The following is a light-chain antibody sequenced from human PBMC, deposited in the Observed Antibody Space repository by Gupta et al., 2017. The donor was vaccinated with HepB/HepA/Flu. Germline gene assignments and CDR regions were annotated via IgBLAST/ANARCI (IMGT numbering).Light chain of an antibody. V-gene: IGKV3-20*01. CDR3: QQDCSSPQT. CDR1: QTVSSSY. J-gene: IGKJ1*01. Sequence: EIVLTRTPATLSSSPGERATLSCSPSQTVSSSYLAGYQHKRGQTPRLLIYRASSRATDIPDRFSGSGSGTHLTVAISRRGPADFPLYYCQQDCSSPQTVGQATKVEIK. CDR2: RAS.